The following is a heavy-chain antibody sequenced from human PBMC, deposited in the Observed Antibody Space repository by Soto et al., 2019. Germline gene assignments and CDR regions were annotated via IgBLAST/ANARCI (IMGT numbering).Heavy chain of an antibody. Sequence: EVQLLESGGGLVQPGGSLRLSCAASGFTFSKYAMSWVRQAPGKGLEWVSAISGSGTTTYSADSVRGRFTISRDNSNNMLYLQMNGPSPEDTALYYCVKFFVETGDNIGWHWYIDSWGQGTLVTVSS. CDR3: VKFFVETGDNIGWHWYIDS. CDR1: GFTFSKYA. J-gene: IGHJ4*02. D-gene: IGHD3-16*01. V-gene: IGHV3-23*01. CDR2: ISGSGTTT.